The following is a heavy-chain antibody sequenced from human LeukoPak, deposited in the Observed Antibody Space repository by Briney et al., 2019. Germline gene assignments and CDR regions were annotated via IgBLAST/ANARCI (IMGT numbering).Heavy chain of an antibody. CDR2: IYPGDSDT. CDR1: GYSFTSYW. V-gene: IGHV5-51*01. CDR3: ASAHGWLRDYYYMDV. J-gene: IGHJ6*03. D-gene: IGHD5-12*01. Sequence: GESLKISCKGSGYSFTSYWIGWVRQMPGKGLEWMGIIYPGDSDTTYSPSFQGQVTISADKSISTAYLQWSSLKATDTAMYYCASAHGWLRDYYYMDVWGKGTTVTVSS.